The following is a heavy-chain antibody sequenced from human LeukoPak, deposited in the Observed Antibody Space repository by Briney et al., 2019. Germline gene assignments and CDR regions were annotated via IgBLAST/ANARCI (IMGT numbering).Heavy chain of an antibody. CDR2: SNSDGSTT. D-gene: IGHD2-2*01. J-gene: IGHJ4*02. CDR3: ARVATTSSKWSLDY. Sequence: GGSLRLSCAASGFTFSAYWMHWVRHSPGKGLVWVARSNSDGSTTDYADSVKGRFTISRDIAKSTLYLQMDSLRAEDTAVYYCARVATTSSKWSLDYWGQGTLVTVSS. CDR1: GFTFSAYW. V-gene: IGHV3-74*01.